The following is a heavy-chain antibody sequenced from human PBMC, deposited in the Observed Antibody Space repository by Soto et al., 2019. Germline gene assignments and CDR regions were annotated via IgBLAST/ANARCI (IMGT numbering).Heavy chain of an antibody. Sequence: QVQLVQSGTEVKKPGSSVKVSCKASGGAFGSYAINWVRQAPGQGLEWMGGIVPMFDTTNYAQRFQGRVRVTADESTSTVYLELTRLRSEDTGMYYCTRHRGYSSGYWGKDFWGQGTLVTVSS. D-gene: IGHD5-12*01. CDR2: IVPMFDTT. CDR1: GGAFGSYA. J-gene: IGHJ4*02. CDR3: TRHRGYSSGYWGKDF. V-gene: IGHV1-69*01.